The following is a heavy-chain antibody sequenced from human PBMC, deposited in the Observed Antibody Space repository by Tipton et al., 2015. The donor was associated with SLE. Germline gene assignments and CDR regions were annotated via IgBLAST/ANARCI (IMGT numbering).Heavy chain of an antibody. CDR2: IYHSGST. CDR3: ARGIAAAGT. V-gene: IGHV4-4*02. CDR1: GFTFSNAW. D-gene: IGHD6-13*01. J-gene: IGHJ5*02. Sequence: SLRLSCAASGFTFSNAWMSWVRQPPGKGLEWIGEIYHSGSTNYNPSLKSRVTISVDKSKNQFSLKLSSVTAADTAVYYCARGIAAAGTWGQGTLVTVSS.